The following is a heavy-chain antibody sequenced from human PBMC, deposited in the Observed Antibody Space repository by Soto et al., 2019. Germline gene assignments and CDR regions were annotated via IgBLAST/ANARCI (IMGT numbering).Heavy chain of an antibody. CDR1: GFTFSGYA. D-gene: IGHD6-19*01. J-gene: IGHJ4*02. V-gene: IGHV3-23*01. Sequence: EVQLLKSGGGLVQPGGSLRLSCAASGFTFSGYAMSWVRQAPGKGLDWVSAISGSGGSTYYADSVKGRFTISRDNSKNTLYLQMNSLRAEDTAVYYCAKYSSGWYYPFDYWGQGTLVTVSS. CDR2: ISGSGGST. CDR3: AKYSSGWYYPFDY.